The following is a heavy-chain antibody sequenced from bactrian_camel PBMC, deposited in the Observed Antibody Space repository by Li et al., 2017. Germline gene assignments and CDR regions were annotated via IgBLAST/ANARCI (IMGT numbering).Heavy chain of an antibody. CDR3: AADIAVLLCNSWWGGHLGF. Sequence: DVQLVESGGGSVQAGGSLRLSCLASGFQFADYPMSWVRQAPGKGLEWVAQIAYDGWVSRYHDSAKGRFTISKVNAEKTLYLQMNSLKPEDTGMYYCAADIAVLLCNSWWGGHLGFRGQGTQVTVS. V-gene: IGHV3S36*01. CDR2: IAYDGWVS. D-gene: IGHD6*01. J-gene: IGHJ6*01. CDR1: GFQFADYP.